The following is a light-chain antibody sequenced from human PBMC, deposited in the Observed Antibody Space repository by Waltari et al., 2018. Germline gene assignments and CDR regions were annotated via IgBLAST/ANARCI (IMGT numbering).Light chain of an antibody. CDR2: WAS. V-gene: IGKV4-1*01. J-gene: IGKJ4*01. CDR1: QSVLYSSNNKDY. CDR3: QQHYSMPLT. Sequence: IVMTQSPDSLAVSLGERATINCKSSQSVLYSSNNKDYLAWYQQKPGQPPKLLINWASTRASGVPDRFSASGSGTDFTLTISSLQAEDVAVYYCQQHYSMPLTFGGGTKVEIK.